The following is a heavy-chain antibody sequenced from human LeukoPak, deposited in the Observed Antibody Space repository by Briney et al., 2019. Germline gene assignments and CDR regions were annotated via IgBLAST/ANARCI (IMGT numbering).Heavy chain of an antibody. CDR1: GDNLNSYD. Sequence: SVKVSCQDSGASGDNLNSYDFSWLRQAPGQGLQWMGGIIPIYGTAKYTEKFQGRVTITADESTSTAYMELSSLRAEDTAVYYCARALYTENSYFDYWGQGTLVTVSS. V-gene: IGHV1-69*13. CDR3: ARALYTENSYFDY. J-gene: IGHJ4*02. CDR2: IIPIYGTA. D-gene: IGHD4-11*01.